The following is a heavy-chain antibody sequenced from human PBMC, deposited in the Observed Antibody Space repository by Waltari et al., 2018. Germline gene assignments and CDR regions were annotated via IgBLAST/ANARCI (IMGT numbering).Heavy chain of an antibody. J-gene: IGHJ4*02. V-gene: IGHV1-3*03. CDR3: ARGRGEGSPDCGGDCYPSWLCDY. Sequence: QVQLVQSGAEVKKPGASVKVSCKASGYTFTSYAMHWVRQAPGQRLEWMGWINAGNGNTKYSQEFQGRVTITRDTSASTAYMELSSLRSEDMAVYYCARGRGEGSPDCGGDCYPSWLCDYWGQGTLVTVSS. D-gene: IGHD2-21*01. CDR2: INAGNGNT. CDR1: GYTFTSYA.